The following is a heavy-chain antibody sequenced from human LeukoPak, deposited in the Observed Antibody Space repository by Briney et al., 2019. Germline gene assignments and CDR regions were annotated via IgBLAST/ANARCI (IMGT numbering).Heavy chain of an antibody. J-gene: IGHJ5*02. D-gene: IGHD1-26*01. CDR2: IYYSGST. Sequence: SETLSLTCTVSGGSISSYYWSWIRQPPGKGLEWIGSIYYSGSTYYNPSLKSRVTISVDTSKNQFSLKLSSVTAADTAVYYCARVWKPYSATTPPNWFDPWGQGTLVTVSS. V-gene: IGHV4-59*12. CDR1: GGSISSYY. CDR3: ARVWKPYSATTPPNWFDP.